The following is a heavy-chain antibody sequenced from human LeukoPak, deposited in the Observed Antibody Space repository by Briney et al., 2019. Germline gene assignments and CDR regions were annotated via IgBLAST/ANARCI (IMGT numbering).Heavy chain of an antibody. Sequence: GGSLRLSCAASGFTFSSYAMNWIRQAPGKGLEWVSPISGSAGSTYFADSVKGRFTISRDNSENTLFLQMNSLTVEDTAVYYCAKGTTTRAGTFDYWGQGTLVTVSS. CDR3: AKGTTTRAGTFDY. D-gene: IGHD6-13*01. V-gene: IGHV3-23*01. J-gene: IGHJ4*02. CDR2: ISGSAGST. CDR1: GFTFSSYA.